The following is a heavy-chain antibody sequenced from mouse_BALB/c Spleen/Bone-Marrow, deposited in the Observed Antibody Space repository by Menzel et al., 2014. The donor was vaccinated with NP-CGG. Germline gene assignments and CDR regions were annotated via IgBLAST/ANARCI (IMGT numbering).Heavy chain of an antibody. J-gene: IGHJ2*01. D-gene: IGHD3-2*01. V-gene: IGHV5-9-4*01. CDR2: INSGGSYT. CDR3: ARLDSSGSNYFDC. Sequence: EVQGVESGGGLVKPGGSLKLACAASGFSFNTYAMSWVRQSPEKRLECVTTINSGGSYTYYPDTVTRRFTISRDNAKNTQYLEMSSLRSEDADMYYCARLDSSGSNYFDCWGQGTTLTVSS. CDR1: GFSFNTYA.